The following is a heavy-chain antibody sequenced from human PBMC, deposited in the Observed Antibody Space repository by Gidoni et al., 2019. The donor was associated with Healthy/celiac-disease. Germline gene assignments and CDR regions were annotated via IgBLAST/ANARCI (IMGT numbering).Heavy chain of an antibody. J-gene: IGHJ4*02. CDR1: GFTFSSYA. D-gene: IGHD2-21*02. V-gene: IGHV3-30*01. Sequence: QVQLVESGGGVVQPGRSLRLSCAASGFTFSSYAMHWVRQAPGKGLEWVAVISYDGSNKYYADSVKGRFTISRDNSKNTLYLQMNSLRAEDTAVYYCARDRGGNSLDYWGQGTLVTVSS. CDR3: ARDRGGNSLDY. CDR2: ISYDGSNK.